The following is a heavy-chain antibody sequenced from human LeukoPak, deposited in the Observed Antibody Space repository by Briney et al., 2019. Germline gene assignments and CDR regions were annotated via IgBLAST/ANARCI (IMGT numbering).Heavy chain of an antibody. J-gene: IGHJ4*02. Sequence: ASVNVSCKASGYTFTSYAMNWVRQAPGQGLEWMGWINTNTGNPTYAQGFTGRFVFSLDTSVSTAYLQISSLKAEDTAVYYCARDRPGIAAAGTGFDYWGQGTLVTVSS. V-gene: IGHV7-4-1*02. CDR1: GYTFTSYA. D-gene: IGHD6-13*01. CDR3: ARDRPGIAAAGTGFDY. CDR2: INTNTGNP.